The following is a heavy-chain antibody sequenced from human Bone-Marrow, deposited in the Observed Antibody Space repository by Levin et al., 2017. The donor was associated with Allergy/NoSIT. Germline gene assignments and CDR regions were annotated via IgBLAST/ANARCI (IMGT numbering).Heavy chain of an antibody. CDR1: GGTFSSYA. J-gene: IGHJ4*02. CDR3: ARGDSLLEWFLYLGY. Sequence: KISCKASGGTFSSYAISWVRQAPGQGLEWMGGIIPLFGATNYAQKFQGRVTITADESTYTSYMELSGLRSEDTAMYYCARGDSLLEWFLYLGYWGQGTLVTVSS. D-gene: IGHD3-3*01. CDR2: IIPLFGAT. V-gene: IGHV1-69*01.